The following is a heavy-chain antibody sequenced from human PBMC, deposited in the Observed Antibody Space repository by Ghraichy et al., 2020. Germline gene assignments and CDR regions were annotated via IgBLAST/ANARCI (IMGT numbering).Heavy chain of an antibody. CDR2: IYHSGST. CDR1: GYSISSGYY. J-gene: IGHJ4*02. CDR3: AREERWLQLIDY. D-gene: IGHD5-24*01. Sequence: SQTLSLTCAVSGYSISSGYYWGWIRQPPGKGLEWIGSIYHSGSTYYNPSLKSRVTISVDTSKNQFSLKLSSVTAADTAVYYCAREERWLQLIDYWGQGTLVTVSS. V-gene: IGHV4-38-2*02.